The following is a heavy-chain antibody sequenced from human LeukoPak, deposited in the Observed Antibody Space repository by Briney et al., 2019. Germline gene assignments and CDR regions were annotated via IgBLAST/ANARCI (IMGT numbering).Heavy chain of an antibody. V-gene: IGHV1-18*01. CDR2: ISAYNGNT. D-gene: IGHD6-19*01. CDR3: ARDHVTVAGTGWFDP. Sequence: ASVKVSCKAAGYIFPSHGISWVRQAPGQGLEWMGWISAYNGNTNYAQKLQGRVTMTTDTSTSTAYMELRSLRSDDTAVYYCARDHVTVAGTGWFDPWGQGTLVTVSS. CDR1: GYIFPSHG. J-gene: IGHJ5*02.